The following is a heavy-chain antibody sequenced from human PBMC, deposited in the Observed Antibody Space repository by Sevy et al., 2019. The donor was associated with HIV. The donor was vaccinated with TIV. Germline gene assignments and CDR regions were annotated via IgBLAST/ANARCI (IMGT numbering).Heavy chain of an antibody. CDR1: GFSFSTYA. Sequence: GGSLRLSCAASGFSFSTYAMTWVRQAPGKGLEWVSAIRGSGSNTYNADSVKGRFTISKNNSKNTQYLPMSSLRAEDTAVYYCAKEGPGYNYDSSGYFPSWGQGTLVTVSS. V-gene: IGHV3-23*01. D-gene: IGHD3-22*01. CDR3: AKEGPGYNYDSSGYFPS. CDR2: IRGSGSNT. J-gene: IGHJ4*02.